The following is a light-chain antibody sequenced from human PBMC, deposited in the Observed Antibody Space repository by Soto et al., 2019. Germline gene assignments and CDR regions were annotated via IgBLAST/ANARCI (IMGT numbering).Light chain of an antibody. J-gene: IGKJ2*01. CDR1: QSISSW. CDR3: QQYNHYSSYT. V-gene: IGKV1-5*03. Sequence: DIQMTQSPSTLSASVGGRVTITCRASQSISSWLAWYQQKPGKAPKLLVYKASTLESGVPSRFSGSGSGTEFTLTISSLQPDDFATYYGQQYNHYSSYTFGQGTKLEIK. CDR2: KAS.